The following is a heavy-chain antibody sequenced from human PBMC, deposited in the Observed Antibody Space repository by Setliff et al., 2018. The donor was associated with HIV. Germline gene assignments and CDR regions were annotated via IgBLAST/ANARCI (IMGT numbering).Heavy chain of an antibody. CDR3: ARAGDYYDSRNYLTRGPTAFDI. J-gene: IGHJ3*02. Sequence: SETLSLTCVVSGYSISSGYYWTWIRQPPGKGLEWIGYISSSGRTDYNSSLKNRVTMSVDTSNNLFSLIMTSVTAADTAVYYCARAGDYYDSRNYLTRGPTAFDIWGQGTMVTVSS. CDR2: ISSSGRT. V-gene: IGHV4-61*01. D-gene: IGHD3-22*01. CDR1: GYSISSGYY.